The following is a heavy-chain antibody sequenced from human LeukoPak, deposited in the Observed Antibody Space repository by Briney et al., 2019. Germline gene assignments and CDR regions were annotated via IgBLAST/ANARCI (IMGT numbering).Heavy chain of an antibody. D-gene: IGHD3-10*02. J-gene: IGHJ6*04. Sequence: GGSLRLSCEASGFTLNTYGMNWVRQAPGKGLEWVAYISSGGDTIYYGDSMKGRFTISRDNAENSLYLQMNSLRAGDTAVYYCAELGITMIGGVWGKGTTVTISS. CDR2: ISSGGDTI. CDR3: AELGITMIGGV. CDR1: GFTLNTYG. V-gene: IGHV3-48*01.